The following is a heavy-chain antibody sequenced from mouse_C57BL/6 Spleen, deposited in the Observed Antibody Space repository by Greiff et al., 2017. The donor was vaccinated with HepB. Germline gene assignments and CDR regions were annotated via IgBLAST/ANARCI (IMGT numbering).Heavy chain of an antibody. V-gene: IGHV14-1*01. CDR1: GFNIKDYY. J-gene: IGHJ2*01. CDR3: TTSKSNYDYFDY. CDR2: IDPEDGDT. D-gene: IGHD2-5*01. Sequence: EVQLQESGAELVRPGASVKLSCTASGFNIKDYYMHWVKQRPEQGLEWIGRIDPEDGDTEYAPKFQGKATMTADTSSNTAYLQLSSLTSEDTAVSYFTTSKSNYDYFDYWGQGTTLTVSS.